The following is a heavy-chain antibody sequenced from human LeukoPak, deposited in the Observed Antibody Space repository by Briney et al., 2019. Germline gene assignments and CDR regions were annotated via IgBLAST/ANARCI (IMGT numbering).Heavy chain of an antibody. CDR1: GFTVSDNY. CDR3: ARDYYYMDV. V-gene: IGHV3-66*01. CDR2: IYSSGNT. J-gene: IGHJ6*03. Sequence: GGSLRLSCAASGFTVSDNYMSWVRQAPGKGLEWVSVIYSSGNTYYTDSVKGRFTISRDKSKNTLSLQMNSLRAEDTAVYYCARDYYYMDVWGKGTTVTVSS.